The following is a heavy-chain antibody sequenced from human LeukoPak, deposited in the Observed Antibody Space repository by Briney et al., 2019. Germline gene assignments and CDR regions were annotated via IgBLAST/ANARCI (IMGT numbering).Heavy chain of an antibody. V-gene: IGHV3-53*01. J-gene: IGHJ4*02. CDR1: GFTVSSNY. Sequence: GGSLRLSCAASGFTVSSNYMSWVRQAPGKGLEWVSVIYSGGSTYYADSVKGRFTISRDNSKNTLYLQMNSLRAEDTALYYCARVSGLGSYYDSSGYPDYWGQGTLVTVSS. CDR3: ARVSGLGSYYDSSGYPDY. D-gene: IGHD3-22*01. CDR2: IYSGGST.